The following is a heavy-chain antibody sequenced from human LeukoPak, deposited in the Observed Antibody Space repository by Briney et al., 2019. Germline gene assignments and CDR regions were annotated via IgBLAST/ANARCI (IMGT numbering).Heavy chain of an antibody. D-gene: IGHD6-19*01. CDR2: IYYSGNIYYSGNT. Sequence: SETLSLTCTVSGVSISTCYWSWIRQPPGKGLEWIGYIYYSGNIYYSGNTNYNPSLKSRVTISIDTSKNQFSLKLSSVTAADTAVYYCARAGGGWSFDYWGQGTLVTVSS. J-gene: IGHJ4*02. V-gene: IGHV4-59*01. CDR3: ARAGGGWSFDY. CDR1: GVSISTCY.